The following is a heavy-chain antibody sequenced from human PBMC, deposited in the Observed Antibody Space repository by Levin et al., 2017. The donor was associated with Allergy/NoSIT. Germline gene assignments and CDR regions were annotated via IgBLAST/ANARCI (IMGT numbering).Heavy chain of an antibody. CDR3: TTYISSWYYFDN. D-gene: IGHD6-13*01. CDR1: GITFSNAW. V-gene: IGHV3-15*01. J-gene: IGHJ4*02. CDR2: IKSKTDGGTA. Sequence: PGGSLRLSCTASGITFSNAWMSWARQAPGKGLEWVGRIKSKTDGGTADYASPVKGRFTISRDESRNTLYLQMNSLKTEDTAVYYCTTYISSWYYFDNWGQGTLVTVSS.